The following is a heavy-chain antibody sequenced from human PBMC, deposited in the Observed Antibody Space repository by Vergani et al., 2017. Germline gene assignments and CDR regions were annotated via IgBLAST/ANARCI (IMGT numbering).Heavy chain of an antibody. D-gene: IGHD2/OR15-2a*01. CDR3: ARGVFRRPFFDY. V-gene: IGHV4-39*07. Sequence: QMQLQESGPGLVKASETLSLTCTVSGDSIISRSYYWGWIRQPPGKGLEWIGSIYNSGNGDSSSSLKSRVTISVDTSKNQFSLKLSSVTAADTAVYYCARGVFRRPFFDYWGQGTLVTVSS. J-gene: IGHJ4*02. CDR1: GDSIISRSYY. CDR2: IYNSGNG.